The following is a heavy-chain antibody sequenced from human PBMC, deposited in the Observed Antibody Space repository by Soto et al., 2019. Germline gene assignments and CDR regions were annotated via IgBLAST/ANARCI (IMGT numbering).Heavy chain of an antibody. CDR2: IDWDDDK. CDR1: GFSLSTSGMC. D-gene: IGHD6-19*01. CDR3: ARIPYSSGWYWFDP. J-gene: IGHJ5*02. V-gene: IGHV2-70*01. Sequence: SGPTLVNPTHTLTLTCTFSGFSLSTSGMCVSWIRQPPGKALEWLALIDWDDDKYYSTSLKTRLTISKDTSKNQVVLTMTNMDPVDTATYYCARIPYSSGWYWFDPWGQGTLVTVSS.